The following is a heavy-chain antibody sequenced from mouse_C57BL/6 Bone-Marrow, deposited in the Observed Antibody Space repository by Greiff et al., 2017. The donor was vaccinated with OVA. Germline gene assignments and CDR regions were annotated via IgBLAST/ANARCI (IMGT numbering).Heavy chain of an antibody. CDR1: GYTFTSYW. V-gene: IGHV1-5*01. J-gene: IGHJ3*01. Sequence: EVQGVESGTVLARPGASVKMSCKTSGYTFTSYWMHWVKQRPGQGLEWIGAIYPGNSDTSYNQKFKGKAKLTVVTSASTAYMELSGLTNADSAVYYCTRDYGSCYRAWFAYWGQGTLVTVSA. CDR3: TRDYGSCYRAWFAY. D-gene: IGHD1-1*01. CDR2: IYPGNSDT.